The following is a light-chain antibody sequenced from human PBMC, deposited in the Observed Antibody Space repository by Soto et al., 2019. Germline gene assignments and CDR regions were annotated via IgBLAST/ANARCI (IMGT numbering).Light chain of an antibody. V-gene: IGKV3-20*01. J-gene: IGKJ1*01. CDR2: GAS. CDR1: QSVSSSY. Sequence: EIVLTKSPGTLSLSPGERATLSCRASQSVSSSYLAWYQQKPGQAPRLLIYGASSRATGIPDRFSGSGSGTDFTLTISRLEPEDFAVYYCQQYGSSPWTFGQGTIVDIK. CDR3: QQYGSSPWT.